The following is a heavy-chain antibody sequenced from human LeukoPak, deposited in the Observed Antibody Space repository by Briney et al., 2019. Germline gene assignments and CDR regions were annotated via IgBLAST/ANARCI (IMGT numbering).Heavy chain of an antibody. CDR1: GFTFSSYE. V-gene: IGHV3-48*03. J-gene: IGHJ6*03. CDR3: ARDHTGYEYGSFTYHYQYMDV. CDR2: ISSSGSTI. Sequence: GGSLRLPCAASGFTFSSYEMNWVRQAPGKGLEWVSYISSSGSTIYYADSVKGRFTISRDNAKNSMYLQMNSLRADDTAVYYCARDHTGYEYGSFTYHYQYMDVWGKGTTVTVSS. D-gene: IGHD5-12*01.